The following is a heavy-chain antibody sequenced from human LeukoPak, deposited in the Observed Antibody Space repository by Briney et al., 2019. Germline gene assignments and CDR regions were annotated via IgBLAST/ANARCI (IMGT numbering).Heavy chain of an antibody. CDR3: AKDFGGSDYDWYFDL. CDR2: ISYDGSNK. CDR1: GFTFSSYA. V-gene: IGHV3-30*04. J-gene: IGHJ2*01. D-gene: IGHD1-26*01. Sequence: GGSLRLSCAASGFTFSSYAMHWVRQAPGKGLEWVAVISYDGSNKYYADSVKGRFTISRDNSKNTLYLQMNSLRAEDTAIYYCAKDFGGSDYDWYFDLWGRGTVVTVSS.